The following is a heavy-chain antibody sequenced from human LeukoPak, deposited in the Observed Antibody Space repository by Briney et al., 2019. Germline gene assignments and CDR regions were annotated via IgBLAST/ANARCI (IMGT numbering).Heavy chain of an antibody. Sequence: KPGESLKISCKGSGYSFTSYWIGWVRQMPGKGLEWMGIIYPGDSDTRYSPSLQGQVTISADKSISTAYLQWSSLKASDTAMYYCARHYLDIVVVPAARGVDYYYMDVWGKGTTVTVSS. V-gene: IGHV5-51*01. J-gene: IGHJ6*03. CDR3: ARHYLDIVVVPAARGVDYYYMDV. CDR1: GYSFTSYW. D-gene: IGHD2-2*03. CDR2: IYPGDSDT.